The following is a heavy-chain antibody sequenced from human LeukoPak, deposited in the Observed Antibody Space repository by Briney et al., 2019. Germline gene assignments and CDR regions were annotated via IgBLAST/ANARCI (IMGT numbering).Heavy chain of an antibody. D-gene: IGHD2-21*01. CDR3: ARGYCSDN. CDR1: GFIFSNYS. J-gene: IGHJ4*02. CDR2: ITSNDSST. Sequence: GGSLRLSCAASGFIFSNYSMSWVRQAPGKGLEWVSYITSNDSSTHIAYSVMGRFAISRDNAKNSLYLQINSLRDEHSAVYCYARGYCSDNWGKGTLVIVS. V-gene: IGHV3-48*02.